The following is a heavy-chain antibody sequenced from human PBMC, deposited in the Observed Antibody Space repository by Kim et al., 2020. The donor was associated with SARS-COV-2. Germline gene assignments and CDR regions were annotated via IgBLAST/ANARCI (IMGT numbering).Heavy chain of an antibody. CDR3: ARAATVTTPELYYYYYYGMDV. Sequence: SETLSLTCTVSGGSISSGGYYWSWIRQHPGKGLEWIGYIYYSGSTYYNPSLKSRVTISVDTSKNQFSLKLSSVTAADTAVYYCARAATVTTPELYYYYYYGMDVWGQGTTVTVSS. CDR1: GGSISSGGYY. J-gene: IGHJ6*02. D-gene: IGHD4-4*01. CDR2: IYYSGST. V-gene: IGHV4-31*03.